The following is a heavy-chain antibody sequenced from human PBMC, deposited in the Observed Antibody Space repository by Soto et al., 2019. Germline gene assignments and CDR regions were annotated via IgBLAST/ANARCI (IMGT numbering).Heavy chain of an antibody. Sequence: QVQLVQSGAEVKKPGASVKVSCKTSGYTFTSHGSSWVRQAPGQGLEWMGWISAYKGNTNYAQKLQGRVTMTTDTPTSTAYMELRSLRSDDTAVYYCARTYCSSARCYSDYWGQGTLVTVSS. J-gene: IGHJ4*02. D-gene: IGHD2-2*01. CDR3: ARTYCSSARCYSDY. CDR2: ISAYKGNT. V-gene: IGHV1-18*04. CDR1: GYTFTSHG.